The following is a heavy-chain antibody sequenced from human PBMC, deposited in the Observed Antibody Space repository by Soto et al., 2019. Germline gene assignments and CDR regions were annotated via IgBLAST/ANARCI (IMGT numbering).Heavy chain of an antibody. CDR1: GYSFTSYW. CDR3: ARGVGSNLPHPGNWFDP. CDR2: IYPGDSDT. Sequence: GESLKISCKGSGYSFTSYWIGWVRQMPGKGLEGMGIIYPGDSDTGYSPSFQGQVTISADKSISTAYLQWSSLKASDTAMYYCARGVGSNLPHPGNWFDPWGQGTLVTVSS. D-gene: IGHD6-13*01. J-gene: IGHJ5*02. V-gene: IGHV5-51*01.